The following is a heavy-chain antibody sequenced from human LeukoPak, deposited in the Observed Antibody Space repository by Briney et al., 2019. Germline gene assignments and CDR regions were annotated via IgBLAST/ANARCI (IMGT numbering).Heavy chain of an antibody. CDR1: GFTFSRST. D-gene: IGHD3-16*01. CDR2: MKEDGTEK. CDR3: ATGGAPGGRFEN. V-gene: IGHV3-7*01. Sequence: GGSLRLSCVVSGFTFSRSTMTWVRQAPGKGPEWVAKMKEDGTEKHYVDSVKGRFTISRDNAKNSLYLQMNSLRVEDTAVYYCATGGAPGGRFENWGQGTLVTVSS. J-gene: IGHJ4*02.